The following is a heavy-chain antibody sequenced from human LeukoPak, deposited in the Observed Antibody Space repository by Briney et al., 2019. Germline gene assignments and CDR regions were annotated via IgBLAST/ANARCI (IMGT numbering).Heavy chain of an antibody. Sequence: PETLSLTCAVYGGSFSGYYWSWIRQPPGKGLEWIGEINHSGSTNYNPSLKSRVTISVDTSKNQFSLKLSSVTAAATAVYYCARGTSSGWSSKYFQHWGQGTLVTVSS. D-gene: IGHD6-19*01. CDR1: GGSFSGYY. CDR2: INHSGST. V-gene: IGHV4-34*01. J-gene: IGHJ1*01. CDR3: ARGTSSGWSSKYFQH.